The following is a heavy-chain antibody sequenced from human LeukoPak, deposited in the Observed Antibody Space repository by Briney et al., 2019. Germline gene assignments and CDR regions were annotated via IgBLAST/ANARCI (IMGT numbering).Heavy chain of an antibody. J-gene: IGHJ4*02. CDR1: GFTFSSYW. D-gene: IGHD3-22*01. CDR3: ARGGSSGYYHTYYFDY. CDR2: IKQDGSEK. V-gene: IGHV3-7*03. Sequence: GGSLRLSCAASGFTFSSYWMSWVRQAPGKGLEWVANIKQDGSEKYYVDSVKGRFTISRDNAKNSLYLQMNSLRAEDTAVYYCARGGSSGYYHTYYFDYWGQGTLVTVSS.